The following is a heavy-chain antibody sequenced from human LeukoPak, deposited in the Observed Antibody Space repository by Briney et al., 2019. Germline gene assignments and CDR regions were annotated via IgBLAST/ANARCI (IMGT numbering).Heavy chain of an antibody. V-gene: IGHV4-34*01. CDR2: INHSGST. J-gene: IGHJ6*03. CDR3: AREFRAAAGPRYYYYYYMDV. CDR1: GGSFSGYY. Sequence: SETLSLTCAVYGGSFSGYYWSWIRQPPGKGLEWIGEINHSGSTNYNPSLKSRVTISVDTSKNQFSLKLSSVTAADTAVYYCAREFRAAAGPRYYYYYYMDVWGKGTTVTVSS. D-gene: IGHD6-13*01.